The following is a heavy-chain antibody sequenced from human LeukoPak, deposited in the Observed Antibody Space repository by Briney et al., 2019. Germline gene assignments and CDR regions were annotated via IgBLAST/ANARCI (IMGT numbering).Heavy chain of an antibody. V-gene: IGHV3-48*03. J-gene: IGHJ4*02. Sequence: PGGSLRLSCAASGFTFSSYEMNWVRQAPGKGLEWVSHISRSGSTIYYADSVKGRFTISRDNAKNSLYLQMNSLRAEDTAVYYCATYLTVTLDYWGQGTLVTVSS. CDR2: ISRSGSTI. CDR1: GFTFSSYE. CDR3: ATYLTVTLDY. D-gene: IGHD4-17*01.